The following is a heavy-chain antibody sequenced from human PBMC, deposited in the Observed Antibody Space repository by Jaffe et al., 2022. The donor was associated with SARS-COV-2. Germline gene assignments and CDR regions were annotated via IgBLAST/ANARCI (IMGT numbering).Heavy chain of an antibody. CDR1: GFTFGSYW. D-gene: IGHD3-10*02. CDR3: ARDGGYVISEDH. CDR2: IKQDGSEK. Sequence: EVQLVESGGGLVQPGGSLRLSCAASGFTFGSYWMTWVRQAPGKGLEWVANIKQDGSEKYYVDSVKGRFTISRDNAKNSLFLQMNSLRAEDTAVYYCARDGGYVISEDHWGQGTLVTVSS. V-gene: IGHV3-7*03. J-gene: IGHJ4*02.